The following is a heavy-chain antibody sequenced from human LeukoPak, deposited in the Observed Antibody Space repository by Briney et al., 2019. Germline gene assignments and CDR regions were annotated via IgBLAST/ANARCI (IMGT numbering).Heavy chain of an antibody. Sequence: TGGSLRLSCAASGFTFSSYGMHWVRQAPGKGLEWVAFIRYDGSNKYYADFVKGRFTISRDNSKNTLYLQMNSLRAEDTAVYYCAPTVGYCSSTSCYSLFDYWGQGTLVTVSS. CDR2: IRYDGSNK. J-gene: IGHJ4*02. CDR1: GFTFSSYG. V-gene: IGHV3-30*02. CDR3: APTVGYCSSTSCYSLFDY. D-gene: IGHD2-2*01.